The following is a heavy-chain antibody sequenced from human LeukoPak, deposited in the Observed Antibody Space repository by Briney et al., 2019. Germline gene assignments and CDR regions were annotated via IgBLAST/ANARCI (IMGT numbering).Heavy chain of an antibody. D-gene: IGHD3-10*02. V-gene: IGHV3-48*03. CDR3: AELGITMIGGV. Sequence: GGSLRLSCAASGFTVVTNYINWVRQAPGKGLEWVSYISSSGSTIYYADSVKGRFTISRDNAKNSLYLQMNSLRAEDTAVYYCAELGITMIGGVWGKGTTVTISS. J-gene: IGHJ6*04. CDR2: ISSSGSTI. CDR1: GFTVVTNY.